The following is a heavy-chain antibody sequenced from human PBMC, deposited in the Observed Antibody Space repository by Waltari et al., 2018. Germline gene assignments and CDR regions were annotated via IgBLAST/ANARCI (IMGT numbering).Heavy chain of an antibody. CDR3: ARDSPVTTTFDY. Sequence: QVQLVQSGAEVKKPGASVKVSCKASGYTFTSYYMHWVRQAPGQGLEWMGIINPSGGSKSYAQKFQGRVTMTRDTSTSTVYMELSSLRSEDTAVYYCARDSPVTTTFDYWGQGTLVTVSS. CDR2: INPSGGSK. V-gene: IGHV1-46*01. CDR1: GYTFTSYY. J-gene: IGHJ4*02. D-gene: IGHD4-17*01.